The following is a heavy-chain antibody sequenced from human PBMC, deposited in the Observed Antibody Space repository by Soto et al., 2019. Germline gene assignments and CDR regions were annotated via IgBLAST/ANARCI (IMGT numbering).Heavy chain of an antibody. CDR2: INHSGST. D-gene: IGHD3-10*02. Sequence: SETLSLTCAVYGGSFSGYYWSWIRQPPGKGLEWIGEINHSGSTNYNPSLKSRVTISVDTSKNQFSLKLSSVTAADTAGYYCARGRGPNYYVGGFFPFGNGGQGTLAPVSP. J-gene: IGHJ4*02. V-gene: IGHV4-34*01. CDR3: ARGRGPNYYVGGFFPFGN. CDR1: GGSFSGYY.